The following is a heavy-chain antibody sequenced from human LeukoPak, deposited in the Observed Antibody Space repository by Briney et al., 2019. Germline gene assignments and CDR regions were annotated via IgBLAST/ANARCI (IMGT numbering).Heavy chain of an antibody. CDR2: IRSKAYRGTT. D-gene: IGHD5-18*01. J-gene: IGHJ6*02. V-gene: IGHV3-49*04. CDR1: GFNFGDHA. Sequence: GGSLRLSCTASGFNFGDHAMSWVRQAPGKGLEWVGFIRSKAYRGTTEYAASVTGRFTISRDDSKSIAFLQMNILKTEDTALYYCTRGPIQLWIHNAMDVWGQGTTVTVSS. CDR3: TRGPIQLWIHNAMDV.